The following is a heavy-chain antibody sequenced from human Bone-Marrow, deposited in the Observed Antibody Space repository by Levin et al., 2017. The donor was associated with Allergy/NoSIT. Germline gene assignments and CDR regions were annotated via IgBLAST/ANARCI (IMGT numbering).Heavy chain of an antibody. CDR1: RFTFSDYY. J-gene: IGHJ4*02. CDR2: ISSSGSTI. D-gene: IGHD3-3*01. CDR3: ARVYSVSFPDFAYDY. Sequence: PGGSLRLSCAASRFTFSDYYMSWIRQTPGKGLEWTSYISSSGSTIYYADSVKGRFTISRDNTKNSLYLQMNSLRAEDTAIYYCARVYSVSFPDFAYDYWGQGTLVTVSS. V-gene: IGHV3-11*01.